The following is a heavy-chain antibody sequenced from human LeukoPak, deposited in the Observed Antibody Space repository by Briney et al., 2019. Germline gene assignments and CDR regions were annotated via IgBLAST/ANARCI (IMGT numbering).Heavy chain of an antibody. Sequence: SSETLSFTCTVSGGSISSYYWSWLPQPPGNGLKWIGYIYYSRSTNYKPSLKIRVAISVDTSKNQFSLKLSTVTAADTAVYYCARDAEVSFFGTGYYMDVWGKGTTVTVSS. D-gene: IGHD7-27*01. CDR1: GGSISSYY. V-gene: IGHV4-59*01. CDR3: ARDAEVSFFGTGYYMDV. J-gene: IGHJ6*03. CDR2: IYYSRST.